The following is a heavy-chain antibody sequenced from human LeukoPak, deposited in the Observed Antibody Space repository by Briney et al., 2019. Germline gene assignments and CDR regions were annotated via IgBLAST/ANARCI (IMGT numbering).Heavy chain of an antibody. CDR1: GGSINNDY. CDR2: IYYSGST. V-gene: IGHV4-59*01. J-gene: IGHJ5*02. D-gene: IGHD2-15*01. Sequence: PSETLSLTCTVSGGSINNDYGSWIRQPPGKGLEWIGYIYYSGSTNYNPSLERRVTISVDMSKNQFSLNLNSVTAADTAVYYCARGPSGGANNWFDPWGQGILVTVSS. CDR3: ARGPSGGANNWFDP.